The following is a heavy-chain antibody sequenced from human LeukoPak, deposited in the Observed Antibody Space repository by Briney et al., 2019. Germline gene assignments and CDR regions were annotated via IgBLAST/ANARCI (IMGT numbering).Heavy chain of an antibody. CDR3: ARDQRPLNPADDDFWSGYHDY. D-gene: IGHD3-3*01. CDR2: ISGSGGST. Sequence: GGSLRLSCAASGFTFSSYAMIWVRQAPGKGLEWVSGISGSGGSTFYADSLKGRFTISRDNSKNTLYLQMNSLRAEDTAVYYCARDQRPLNPADDDFWSGYHDYWGQGTLVTVSS. V-gene: IGHV3-23*01. J-gene: IGHJ4*02. CDR1: GFTFSSYA.